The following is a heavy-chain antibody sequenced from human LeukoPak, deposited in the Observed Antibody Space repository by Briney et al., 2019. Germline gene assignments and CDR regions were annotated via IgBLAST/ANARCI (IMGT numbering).Heavy chain of an antibody. CDR1: GFTFSSYA. V-gene: IGHV3-23*01. D-gene: IGHD4-17*01. Sequence: GGSLRLSCAASGFTFSSYAMSWVRQAPGKGLEWVSAISGSGSRTDYADSVKGRFTISRDNSKNTLYLQMNSLRAEDTAVYYCAKDQVEGDYGDYGALDYWGQGTLVTVSS. J-gene: IGHJ4*02. CDR3: AKDQVEGDYGDYGALDY. CDR2: ISGSGSRT.